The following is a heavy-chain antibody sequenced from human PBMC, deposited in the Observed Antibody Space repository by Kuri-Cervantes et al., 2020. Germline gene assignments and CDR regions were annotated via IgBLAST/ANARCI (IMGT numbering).Heavy chain of an antibody. V-gene: IGHV3-30*02. CDR2: IRHDGSNK. CDR3: AKDSGTATLFDY. CDR1: GFTFSSYG. D-gene: IGHD6-25*01. Sequence: GESLKISCATSGFTFSSYGMHWVRQAPGKGLEWVAFIRHDGSNKYYADSVKGRFTISRDNSKNMLYLQMNSLRAEDTAMYYCAKDSGTATLFDYWGQGTLVTVSS. J-gene: IGHJ4*02.